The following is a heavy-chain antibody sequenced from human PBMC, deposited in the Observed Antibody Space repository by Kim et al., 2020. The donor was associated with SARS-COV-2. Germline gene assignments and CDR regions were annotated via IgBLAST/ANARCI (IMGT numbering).Heavy chain of an antibody. CDR3: AREPQYYYGMDV. Sequence: KYSQKFQGRVTITRDTSASTAYMELSSLRSEDTAVYYCAREPQYYYGMDVWGQGTTVTVSS. V-gene: IGHV1-3*01. J-gene: IGHJ6*02.